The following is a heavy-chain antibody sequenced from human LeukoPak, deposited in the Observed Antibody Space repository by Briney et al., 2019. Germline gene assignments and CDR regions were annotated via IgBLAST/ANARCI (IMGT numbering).Heavy chain of an antibody. CDR3: ARGITYYDSSGYNTPFDY. CDR2: ISSSSSYI. Sequence: GGSLRLSCAASGFTFSSYSMNWVRQAPGKGLEWVSSISSSSSYIYYADSVKGRFTISRDNAKNSLYLQMNSLRAEDTAVYYCARGITYYDSSGYNTPFDYWGQGTLVTVSS. V-gene: IGHV3-21*01. CDR1: GFTFSSYS. D-gene: IGHD3-22*01. J-gene: IGHJ4*02.